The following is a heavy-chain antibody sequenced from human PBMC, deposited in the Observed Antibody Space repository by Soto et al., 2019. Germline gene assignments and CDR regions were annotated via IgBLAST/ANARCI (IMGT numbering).Heavy chain of an antibody. D-gene: IGHD2-2*01. CDR3: ARVGPLIMPAAINWFDP. V-gene: IGHV1-69*06. J-gene: IGHJ5*02. CDR1: GGFNSYS. CDR2: IIPIFAPP. Sequence: QVQLVQSGPEVKKPGSSVKVSCKGSGGFNSYSISWVRQAPGQGPEWMGGIIPIFAPPTYAQKFQGRVTITADKSTSTAEMVLSRLTSEDTAVYYCARVGPLIMPAAINWFDPWGQRTLGSVST.